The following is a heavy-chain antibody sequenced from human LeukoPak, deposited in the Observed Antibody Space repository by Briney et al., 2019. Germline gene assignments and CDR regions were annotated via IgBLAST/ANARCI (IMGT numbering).Heavy chain of an antibody. CDR2: IYYSGST. Sequence: SETLSLTCTVSGGSISSYSWSWIRQPPGKGLEWIGYIYYSGSTNYNPSLKSRVTISVDTSKNQFSLKLSSVTAADTAVYYCARNPHQESYTTPYWYFDLWGRGTLVTVSS. J-gene: IGHJ2*01. CDR1: GGSISSYS. CDR3: ARNPHQESYTTPYWYFDL. V-gene: IGHV4-59*08. D-gene: IGHD3-10*01.